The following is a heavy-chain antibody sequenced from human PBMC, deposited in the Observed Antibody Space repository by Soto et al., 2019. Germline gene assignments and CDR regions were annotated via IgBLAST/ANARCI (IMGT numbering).Heavy chain of an antibody. D-gene: IGHD6-19*01. CDR1: GFTFGDYG. CDR2: ISGHNGFT. V-gene: IGHV1-18*01. CDR3: ARDLGVQPGGCGRCSMAY. J-gene: IGHJ4*02. Sequence: QVQLVQSESEVEKPGASVKVSCKTSGFTFGDYGITWVRQAPGQGLEWMGWISGHNGFTNYAQKLQDRVIMTIDTSTTTAYMELRSLTSDDTAIYYCARDLGVQPGGCGRCSMAYWGQGTLVTVSS.